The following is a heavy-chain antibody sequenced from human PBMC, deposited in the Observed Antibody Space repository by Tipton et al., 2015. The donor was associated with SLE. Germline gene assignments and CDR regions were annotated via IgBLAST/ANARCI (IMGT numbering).Heavy chain of an antibody. V-gene: IGHV4-34*01. D-gene: IGHD2-21*01. CDR1: GGSFSGYY. Sequence: TLSLTCAVYGGSFSGYYWSWIRQPPGKGLEWIGEVNHSGSTNYNPSLKSRVTISVDTSKNQFSLKLSSVTAADTAVYYCASVIPYYWYFDLWGRGTLITVSS. CDR2: VNHSGST. J-gene: IGHJ2*01. CDR3: ASVIPYYWYFDL.